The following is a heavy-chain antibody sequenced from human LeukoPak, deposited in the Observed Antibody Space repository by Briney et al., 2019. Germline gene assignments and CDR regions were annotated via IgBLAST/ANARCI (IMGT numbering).Heavy chain of an antibody. CDR3: ARIYRGTYARDV. J-gene: IGHJ3*01. CDR1: GCSFNSGGYY. V-gene: IGHV4-31*03. CDR2: IYDSGST. Sequence: SESLCLTCTVYGCSFNSGGYYWSWIRQHPGKGLEWIGHIYDSGSTLYNPSPKSRVTLSGDTSNNQFSLKLSSVTAADTAVYYCARIYRGTYARDVWGQGTMVTVSS. D-gene: IGHD1-26*01.